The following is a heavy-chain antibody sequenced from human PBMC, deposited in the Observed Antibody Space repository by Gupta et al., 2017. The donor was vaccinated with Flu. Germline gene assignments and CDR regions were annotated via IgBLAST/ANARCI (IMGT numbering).Heavy chain of an antibody. CDR3: AREGRGDSFDSTEYMRRTFDV. CDR1: GGSFTSGSYA. D-gene: IGHD3-22*01. J-gene: IGHJ3*01. Sequence: QVQLQESGPRLVKPSQTLSLTCTVSGGSFTSGSYAWNWIRQPAGKGLEWIGRLYTSGSTNYNPSLRSRITISVDTSKNQLSLNLSSVTAADTAVYYCAREGRGDSFDSTEYMRRTFDVWGQGTRVIVSS. CDR2: LYTSGST. V-gene: IGHV4-61*02.